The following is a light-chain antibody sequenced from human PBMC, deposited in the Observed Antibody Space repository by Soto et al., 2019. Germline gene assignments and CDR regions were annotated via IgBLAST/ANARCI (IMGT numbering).Light chain of an antibody. V-gene: IGKV3D-20*01. CDR3: QQYGGSPLT. Sequence: EIVLTQSPATLSLSPGERATLSCGASQSVRSNYLAWYQQKPGLAPRLLIYDASSRATGIPDRFSGSGSGTDFTLTISRLEPEDFAVYYCQQYGGSPLTFGGGTKVEIK. CDR2: DAS. CDR1: QSVRSNY. J-gene: IGKJ4*01.